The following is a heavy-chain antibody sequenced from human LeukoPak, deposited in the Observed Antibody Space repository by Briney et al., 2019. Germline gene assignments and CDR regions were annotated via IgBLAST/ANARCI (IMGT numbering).Heavy chain of an antibody. CDR1: GFNVNNAW. Sequence: GGSLRLSCAASGFNVNNAWMSWVRQAPGKGLEWVGRIRSKIDGGATDYAAPVKGRFTISRDDFKNTLYLQINSLKIEDTAMYYCYTSITDYWGQGTLVTVSS. V-gene: IGHV3-15*07. D-gene: IGHD2-21*01. J-gene: IGHJ4*02. CDR2: IRSKIDGGAT. CDR3: YTSITDY.